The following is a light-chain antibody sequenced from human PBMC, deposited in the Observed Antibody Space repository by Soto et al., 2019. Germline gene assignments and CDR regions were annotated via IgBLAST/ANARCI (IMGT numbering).Light chain of an antibody. CDR3: AIWDDSLNGPV. CDR1: SSNIGSNT. CDR2: TNN. J-gene: IGLJ3*02. Sequence: QPVLTQPPSASGTPGQRVTISCSGSSSNIGSNTVSWYQQLPGTAPKLLIYTNNQRPSGVPDRFSGSKSGTSASLAISGLQSQDEAHYYCAIWDDSLNGPVFGGGTKVTVL. V-gene: IGLV1-44*01.